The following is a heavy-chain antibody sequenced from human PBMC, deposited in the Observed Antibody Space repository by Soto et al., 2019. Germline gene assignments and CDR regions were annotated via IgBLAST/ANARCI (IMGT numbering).Heavy chain of an antibody. CDR1: GGSISSGGYY. Sequence: SETLSLTCTVSGGSISSGGYYWSWIRQHPGKGLEWIGYIYYSGSTYYNPYLKSRVTISVDTSKNQFSLKLSSVTAADTAVYYGAGGGDIQTRPVDWGQGSSVTVSS. CDR3: AGGGDIQTRPVD. J-gene: IGHJ4*02. V-gene: IGHV4-31*03. D-gene: IGHD5-12*01. CDR2: IYYSGST.